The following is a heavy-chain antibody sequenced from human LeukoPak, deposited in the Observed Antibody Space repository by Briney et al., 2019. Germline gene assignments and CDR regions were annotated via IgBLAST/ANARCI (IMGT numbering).Heavy chain of an antibody. J-gene: IGHJ4*02. D-gene: IGHD6-19*01. V-gene: IGHV3-23*01. Sequence: PGGSLRLSCAASGFTFSSYAMNWVRQAPGKGLEWVSAIGTSGGNTYYADSVRGRFTISRDNAKNSLYLQMNSLRAEDTAVYYCAKDHVAIAVPPVPADYWGQGTLVTVSS. CDR2: IGTSGGNT. CDR1: GFTFSSYA. CDR3: AKDHVAIAVPPVPADY.